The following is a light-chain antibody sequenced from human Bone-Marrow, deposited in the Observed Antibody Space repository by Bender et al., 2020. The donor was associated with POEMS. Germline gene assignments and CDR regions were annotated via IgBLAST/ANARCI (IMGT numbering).Light chain of an antibody. J-gene: IGLJ2*01. CDR3: SSYTRRSTLV. V-gene: IGLV2-8*01. Sequence: QSALTQPPSASGSPGQSVTISCTGTSSDVGGYNYVSWYQQHPGKAPKLMIYEVSKRPSGVPDRFSGSKSGNTASLTISGLQAEDEADYYCSSYTRRSTLVFGGGTKLTVL. CDR2: EVS. CDR1: SSDVGGYNY.